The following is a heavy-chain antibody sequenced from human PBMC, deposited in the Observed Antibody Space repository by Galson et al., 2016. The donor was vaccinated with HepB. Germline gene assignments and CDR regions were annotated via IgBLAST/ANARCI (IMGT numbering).Heavy chain of an antibody. CDR3: ARVDYGDYDADY. V-gene: IGHV1-18*04. Sequence: QSGAEVKKPGESLKISCKASGYTFTSYGISWVRQAPGQGLEWMGWISAYNGNTNYAQKLQGRVTMTTDTSTSTGYMERRGGRSDDTAVYYCARVDYGDYDADYWGQGTLVTVPS. J-gene: IGHJ4*02. D-gene: IGHD4-17*01. CDR1: GYTFTSYG. CDR2: ISAYNGNT.